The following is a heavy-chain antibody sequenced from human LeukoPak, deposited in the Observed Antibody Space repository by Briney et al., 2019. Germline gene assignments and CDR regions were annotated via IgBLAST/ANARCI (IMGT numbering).Heavy chain of an antibody. CDR1: GFTFGSYW. CDR3: ARSPVRHYETDC. Sequence: GGSLRLSCAASGFTFGSYWMSWVRQAPGKGLEWVANIKQDGSQKYHVDSLKDRFTISRDNAKNSLYLQMNSLRAEDTAVYYCARSPVRHYETDCWGQGTLVTVSS. J-gene: IGHJ4*02. D-gene: IGHD3-22*01. CDR2: IKQDGSQK. V-gene: IGHV3-7*05.